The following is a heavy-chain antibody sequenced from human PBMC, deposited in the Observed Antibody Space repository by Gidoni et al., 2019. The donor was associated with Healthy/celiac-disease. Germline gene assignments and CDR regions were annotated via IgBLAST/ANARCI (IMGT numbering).Heavy chain of an antibody. CDR2: INHSGST. D-gene: IGHD3-10*01. J-gene: IGHJ4*02. CDR1: GGSFSGYY. V-gene: IGHV4-34*01. CDR3: ARSTRRLWFRNKGYFDY. Sequence: QVQLQQWGAGLLTPSETLSLTCAVYGGSFSGYYWSWIRQPPGKGLEWIGEINHSGSTNYNPSLKSRVTISVDTSKNQFSLKLSSVTAADTAVYYCARSTRRLWFRNKGYFDYWGQGTLVTVSS.